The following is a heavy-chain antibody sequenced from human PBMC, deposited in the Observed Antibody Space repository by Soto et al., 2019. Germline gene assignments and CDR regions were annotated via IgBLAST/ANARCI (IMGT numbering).Heavy chain of an antibody. CDR3: ARDPLDILTGYPYYFDY. D-gene: IGHD3-9*01. Sequence: ASVKVSCKASGYTFTNCTMHWVRQAPGQRLEWMGWINAGNGNTKYSQKLQGRVTFTIDTSASTAYMELSSLRSEDTAVYYCARDPLDILTGYPYYFDYWGQGTLVTVSS. CDR2: INAGNGNT. J-gene: IGHJ4*02. V-gene: IGHV1-3*01. CDR1: GYTFTNCT.